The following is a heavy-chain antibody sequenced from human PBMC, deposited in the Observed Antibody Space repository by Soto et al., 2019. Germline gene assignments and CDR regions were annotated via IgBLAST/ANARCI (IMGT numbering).Heavy chain of an antibody. CDR1: GGTFGSDA. Sequence: SVKVSFKASGGTFGSDAITWVRQAPGQGLEWVGRFIPIFGTTNYAQNLQGRVTISADKSTLTSYMELHSLTSDDTALYYCARDRTDSGYYTNWLDPWGQGTQVTVSS. CDR3: ARDRTDSGYYTNWLDP. V-gene: IGHV1-69*06. CDR2: FIPIFGTT. D-gene: IGHD3-22*01. J-gene: IGHJ5*02.